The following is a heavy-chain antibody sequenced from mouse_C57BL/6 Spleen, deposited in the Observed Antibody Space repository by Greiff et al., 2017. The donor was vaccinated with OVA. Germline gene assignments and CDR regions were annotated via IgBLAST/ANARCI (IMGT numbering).Heavy chain of an antibody. CDR1: GFSLSTSGMG. V-gene: IGHV8-12*01. J-gene: IGHJ4*01. CDR2: IYWEDDK. Sequence: QVTLKVSGPGILQSSQTLSLTCSFSGFSLSTSGMGVSWIRQPSGKGLEWLAHIYWEDDKRYNPSLKSRLTISKDTSRNQVFLKITSVDTADTATYCCARRATYYGSSYGAMDYWGQGTSVTVSS. CDR3: ARRATYYGSSYGAMDY. D-gene: IGHD1-1*01.